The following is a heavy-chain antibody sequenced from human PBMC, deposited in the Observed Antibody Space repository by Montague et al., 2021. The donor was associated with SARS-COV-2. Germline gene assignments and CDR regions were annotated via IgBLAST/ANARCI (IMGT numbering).Heavy chain of an antibody. V-gene: IGHV4-39*01. Sequence: SETLSLTCSILGRSTHGPIHNAAFFPPLPARSLMSICTIYYSGTTLYHPSLKSRITMSVDTSDNQFSLQLNSVSATDTAIYYCARAQMAVTEYYPDYWGQGILVTVSS. CDR3: ARAQMAVTEYYPDY. CDR1: GRSTHGPIHN. CDR2: IYYSGTT. J-gene: IGHJ4*02. D-gene: IGHD2/OR15-2a*01.